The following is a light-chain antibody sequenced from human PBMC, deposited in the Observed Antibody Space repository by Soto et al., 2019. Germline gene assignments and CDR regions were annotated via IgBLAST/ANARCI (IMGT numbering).Light chain of an antibody. CDR3: CSYAGSSTVV. V-gene: IGLV2-23*02. J-gene: IGLJ2*01. CDR2: EVS. Sequence: QSALTQPASVSGSPGQLITISCTGTSSDVGSYNVVSWYQQHPGKAPKLMIYEVSKRPSGVPNRFSGSKSGNTASLTISGLQAEDEVYYYCCSYAGSSTVVFGGGTKLTVL. CDR1: SSDVGSYNV.